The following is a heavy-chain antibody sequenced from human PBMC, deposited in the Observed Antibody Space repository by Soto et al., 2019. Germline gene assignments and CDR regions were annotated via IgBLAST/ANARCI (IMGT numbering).Heavy chain of an antibody. D-gene: IGHD3-22*01. Sequence: TETLTLTGAVSGYSISSGYYWGWIRQPPVKGLGWIVSIYPSGTTYYNPSLNSRVTISVDTSKNQFSLKLSSVTAADTAVYYCARDLPDYYDSSGPYGRWWFDPWGQGTLVTVSS. CDR1: GYSISSGYY. CDR3: ARDLPDYYDSSGPYGRWWFDP. J-gene: IGHJ5*02. CDR2: IYPSGTT. V-gene: IGHV4-38-2*02.